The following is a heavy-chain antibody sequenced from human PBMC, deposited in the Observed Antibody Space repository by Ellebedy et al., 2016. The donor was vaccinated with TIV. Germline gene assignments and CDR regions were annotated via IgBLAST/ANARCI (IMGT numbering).Heavy chain of an antibody. CDR3: AREAPWITIFGVVTTGAFDI. CDR1: GYTFTSYG. Sequence: ASVKVSXKASGYTFTSYGISWVRQAPGQGLEWMGWISAYNGNTNYAQKLQGRVTMTTDTSTSTAYMELRSLRSDDTAVYYCAREAPWITIFGVVTTGAFDIWGQGTMVTVSS. D-gene: IGHD3-3*01. V-gene: IGHV1-18*04. J-gene: IGHJ3*02. CDR2: ISAYNGNT.